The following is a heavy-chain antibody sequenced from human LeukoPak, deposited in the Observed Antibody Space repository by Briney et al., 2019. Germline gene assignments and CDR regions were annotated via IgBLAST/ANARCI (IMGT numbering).Heavy chain of an antibody. V-gene: IGHV1-69*04. CDR3: ARAGYYDTLTGHATFDD. CDR1: GGTFSSYA. Sequence: ASVKVSCKASGGTFSSYAISWVRQAPGQGLEWMGRIIPILCIAHYAQKLQGRVTITADKSSSTAYMELSSLRSEDTAVYYCARAGYYDTLTGHATFDDWGQGSLVTVSS. CDR2: IIPILCIA. D-gene: IGHD3-9*01. J-gene: IGHJ4*02.